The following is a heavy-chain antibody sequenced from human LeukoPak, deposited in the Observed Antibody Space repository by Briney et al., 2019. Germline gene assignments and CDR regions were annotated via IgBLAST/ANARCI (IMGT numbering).Heavy chain of an antibody. CDR1: GFTFNDYW. CDR3: AKDPSSAGAFDI. V-gene: IGHV3-23*01. CDR2: ISGSGGST. J-gene: IGHJ3*02. D-gene: IGHD6-19*01. Sequence: GGSLRLSCAASGFTFNDYWMTWVRQAPGKGLEWVSAISGSGGSTYYADSVKGRFTISRDNSKNTLYLQMNSLRAEDTAVYYCAKDPSSAGAFDIWGQGTMATVSS.